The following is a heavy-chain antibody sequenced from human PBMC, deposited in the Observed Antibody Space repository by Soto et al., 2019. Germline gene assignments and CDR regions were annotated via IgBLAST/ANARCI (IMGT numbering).Heavy chain of an antibody. D-gene: IGHD2-21*02. J-gene: IGHJ5*02. V-gene: IGHV5-10-1*01. Sequence: PGESLKISCKGSGYSFTSYWISWVRQMPGKGLEWMGRIDPSDSYTNYSPSFQGHVTISADKSISTAYLQWGSLKASDTAMYYCARHGYGGNSGDYNWFDPWGQGTLVTVSS. CDR2: IDPSDSYT. CDR3: ARHGYGGNSGDYNWFDP. CDR1: GYSFTSYW.